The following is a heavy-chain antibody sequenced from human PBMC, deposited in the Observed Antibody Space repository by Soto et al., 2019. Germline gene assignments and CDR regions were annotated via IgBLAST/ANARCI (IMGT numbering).Heavy chain of an antibody. CDR3: AKDRGGYYGSGSSPLFDY. CDR1: GFTFSSYG. CDR2: ISYDGSNK. V-gene: IGHV3-30*18. D-gene: IGHD3-10*01. Sequence: GGSLRLSCAASGFTFSSYGMHWVRQAPGKGLEWVAVISYDGSNKYYADSVKGRFTISRDNSKNTLYLQMNSLRAEDTAVYYCAKDRGGYYGSGSSPLFDYWGQGTLVTVSS. J-gene: IGHJ4*02.